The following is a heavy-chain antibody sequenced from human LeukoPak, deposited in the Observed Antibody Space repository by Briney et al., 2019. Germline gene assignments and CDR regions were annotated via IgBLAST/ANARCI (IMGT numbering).Heavy chain of an antibody. CDR3: ARVSNQLLYNWFDP. J-gene: IGHJ5*02. D-gene: IGHD2-2*01. V-gene: IGHV4-59*12. CDR1: GGSISSYY. Sequence: SETLSLTCTVSGGSISSYYWSWIRQPPGKGLEWIGYIYYSGSTNYNPSLKSRVTISVDTSKNQFSLKLSSVTAADTAVYYCARVSNQLLYNWFDPWGQGTLVTVSS. CDR2: IYYSGST.